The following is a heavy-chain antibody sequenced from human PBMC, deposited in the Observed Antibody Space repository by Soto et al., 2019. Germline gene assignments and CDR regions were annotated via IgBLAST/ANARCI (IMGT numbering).Heavy chain of an antibody. CDR3: ARDAGSGSGASVNHCLDY. V-gene: IGHV3-7*01. D-gene: IGHD3-10*01. Sequence: GSLRLSCAASGFTFGSYWMRWVRQAPGKGLEWLATIKMDASEKKYVDSVKGRFTMSRDNAKNSLYLQMDSLRAEDRAVYYCARDAGSGSGASVNHCLDYWGHGSLVTVSS. CDR2: IKMDASEK. J-gene: IGHJ4*01. CDR1: GFTFGSYW.